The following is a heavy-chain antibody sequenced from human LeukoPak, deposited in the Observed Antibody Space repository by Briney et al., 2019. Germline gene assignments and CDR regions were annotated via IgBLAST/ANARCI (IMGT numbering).Heavy chain of an antibody. J-gene: IGHJ4*02. V-gene: IGHV3-15*01. CDR1: GFTFSSYS. D-gene: IGHD6-19*01. CDR2: IKRKIDGGTT. CDR3: TTGQWLEDYYFDY. Sequence: GGSLRLSCAASGFTFSSYSMNWVRQAPGKGLEWVGRIKRKIDGGTTDYAAPVKGRFTISRDDSKNTLYLQMNSLKTEDTAVYYCTTGQWLEDYYFDYWGRGTLVTVSS.